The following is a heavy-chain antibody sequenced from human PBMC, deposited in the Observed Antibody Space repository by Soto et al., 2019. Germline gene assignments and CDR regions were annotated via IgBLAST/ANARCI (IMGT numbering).Heavy chain of an antibody. CDR1: GGSITSGVYY. J-gene: IGHJ4*02. CDR3: AAGPNRDFFDY. CDR2: IHYSGST. V-gene: IGHV4-31*03. Sequence: HVQLQESGPGLVKPSQTLSLTCTVSGGSITSGVYYWTWIRQRPAKGLEWIGNIHYSGSTYYSPSLRSRLTISVDTSKNQFPLKVSSVTAADTAVYYCAAGPNRDFFDYWGQGSLVTVSS. D-gene: IGHD6-13*01.